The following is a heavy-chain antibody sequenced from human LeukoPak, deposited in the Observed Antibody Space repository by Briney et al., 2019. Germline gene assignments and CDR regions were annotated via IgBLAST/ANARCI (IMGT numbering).Heavy chain of an antibody. J-gene: IGHJ6*03. Sequence: GGSLRLSCAASGFTFSSYSMNWVRQAPGKGLEWVAVISYDGSNKYYADSVKGRFTISRDNSKNTLYLQMNSLRAEDTAVYYCARDYYDFWSGYYNYYYYYMDVWGKGTTVTVSS. CDR3: ARDYYDFWSGYYNYYYYYMDV. D-gene: IGHD3-3*01. CDR2: ISYDGSNK. V-gene: IGHV3-30*03. CDR1: GFTFSSYS.